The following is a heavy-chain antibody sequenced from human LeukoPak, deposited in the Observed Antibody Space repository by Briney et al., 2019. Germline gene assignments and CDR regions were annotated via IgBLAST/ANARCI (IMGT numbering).Heavy chain of an antibody. V-gene: IGHV4-61*02. CDR2: LHTSGST. CDR1: GDSISSGSYY. CDR3: ARNLFSSSWYEIDAFDI. Sequence: SQTLSLTCTVSGDSISSGSYYWSWIRQPAGKGLEWIGRLHTSGSTYYNPSLKSRVTLSVDTSKNQFSLKLSSVTAADTAVYYCARNLFSSSWYEIDAFDIWGQGTMVTVSS. J-gene: IGHJ3*02. D-gene: IGHD6-13*01.